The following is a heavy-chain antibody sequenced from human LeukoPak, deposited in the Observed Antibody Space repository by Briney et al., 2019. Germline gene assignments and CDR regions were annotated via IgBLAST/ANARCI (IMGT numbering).Heavy chain of an antibody. V-gene: IGHV1-8*01. Sequence: ASVKVSCKASGYTFTSYDINWVRQATGQGLEWMGWMNPNSGNTGYAQKFQGRVTMTRNTSISTAYMELSSLRSEDTAVYYCAGGHRRGKYFDWLLKGDYFDYWGQGTLVTVSS. CDR1: GYTFTSYD. CDR2: MNPNSGNT. J-gene: IGHJ4*02. D-gene: IGHD3-9*01. CDR3: AGGHRRGKYFDWLLKGDYFDY.